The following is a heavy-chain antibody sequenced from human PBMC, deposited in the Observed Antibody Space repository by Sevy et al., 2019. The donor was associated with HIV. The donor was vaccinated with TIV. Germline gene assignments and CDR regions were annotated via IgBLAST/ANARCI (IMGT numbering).Heavy chain of an antibody. Sequence: GGSLRLSCSASGFTFNGSALHWVRQAPGKGLEYVSVISSSGSSEYYAESVRGRFTISRDIYKNTLYLQMRSLRAEDTAVYYGVKDSIVYDSSSGYRPFYYYGMDVWGQGTSVTVSS. CDR3: VKDSIVYDSSSGYRPFYYYGMDV. CDR1: GFTFNGSA. V-gene: IGHV3-64D*09. D-gene: IGHD3-3*01. CDR2: ISSSGSSE. J-gene: IGHJ6*02.